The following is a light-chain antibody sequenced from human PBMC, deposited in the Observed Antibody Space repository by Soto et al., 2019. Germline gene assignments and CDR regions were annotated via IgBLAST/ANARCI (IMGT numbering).Light chain of an antibody. J-gene: IGKJ1*01. Sequence: DIQMTQSPFTLSASVGDRVTITCRASQGVSSRLAWHQQKPGKAPKVLIYDGYNLKSGVPLRFSGSGSGTEFTLTISSLQPDDFATYYCQQYNSYPWTFGQGTKVDIK. CDR2: DGY. V-gene: IGKV1-5*01. CDR1: QGVSSR. CDR3: QQYNSYPWT.